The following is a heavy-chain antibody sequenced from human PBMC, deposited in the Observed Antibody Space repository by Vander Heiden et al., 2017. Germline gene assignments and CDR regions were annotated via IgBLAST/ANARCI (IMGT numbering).Heavy chain of an antibody. J-gene: IGHJ3*02. CDR2: ISSSGSTI. CDR1: GFIFSDYY. V-gene: IGHV3-11*01. D-gene: IGHD2-15*01. Sequence: QVQLVESGGGLVKPGGSLRLSCAASGFIFSDYYSGWIRQAPGKGLEWVSYISSSGSTIYYADSVKGRVTISRDNTKNSLYLQMNSLRAEDTAVYYCARDSGRNAFDIWGQGTMVTVSS. CDR3: ARDSGRNAFDI.